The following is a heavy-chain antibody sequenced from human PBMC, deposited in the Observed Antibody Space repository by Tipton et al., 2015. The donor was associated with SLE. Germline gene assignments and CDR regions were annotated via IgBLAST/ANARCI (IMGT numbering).Heavy chain of an antibody. CDR2: IYYSGST. CDR1: GGSISSSSYY. Sequence: TLSLTCTVSGGSISSSSYYWGWIRQPPGKGLEWIGSIYYSGSTYYNPSLMSRVTISVDTSKNQFSLNLSSLTAVDTAVYFCARSDYDFWSGHWAVNWFDPWGQGTLVTVSS. D-gene: IGHD3-3*01. CDR3: ARSDYDFWSGHWAVNWFDP. V-gene: IGHV4-39*07. J-gene: IGHJ5*02.